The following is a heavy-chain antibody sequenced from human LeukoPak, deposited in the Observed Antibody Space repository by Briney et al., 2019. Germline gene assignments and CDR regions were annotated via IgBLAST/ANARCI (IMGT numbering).Heavy chain of an antibody. Sequence: ASVKVSCKASGYTFTNAMNWVRQAPGQGLEWMGWINPNTGNPTYAQGFTGRFVFSLDTSVSTTYLQISSLKAEDTAVYYCARDSGSSSRRWFDPWGQGTLVTVSS. V-gene: IGHV7-4-1*02. J-gene: IGHJ5*02. CDR1: GYTFTNA. CDR3: ARDSGSSSRRWFDP. CDR2: INPNTGNP. D-gene: IGHD6-6*01.